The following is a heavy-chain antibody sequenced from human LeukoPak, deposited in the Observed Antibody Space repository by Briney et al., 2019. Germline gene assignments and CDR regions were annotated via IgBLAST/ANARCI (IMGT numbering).Heavy chain of an antibody. CDR2: IYPGDSDT. Sequence: GESLKVSCKGVGYDLHTDWIGWVRQMPGQGLEWMGFIYPGDSDTRYSPSFQGQVTISADKSINTAYLQWSSLKASDTAMYYCARPPHKGFGHFDYWGQGTLVTVSS. CDR1: GYDLHTDW. V-gene: IGHV5-51*01. J-gene: IGHJ4*02. D-gene: IGHD3-10*01. CDR3: ARPPHKGFGHFDY.